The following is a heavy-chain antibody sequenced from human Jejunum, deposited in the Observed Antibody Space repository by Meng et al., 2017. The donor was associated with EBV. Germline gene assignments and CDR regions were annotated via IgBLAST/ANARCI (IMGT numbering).Heavy chain of an antibody. Sequence: QLQLLESGPGLVKPSETLSLTCAVSGGSISSSSYHWGWIRQPPGKGLEWIGSIYYSGSTYYNPSLKSRVTISVDTSKNQFSLKLSSVTAADTAVYYCARRGGEGWFDPWGQGTLVTVSS. J-gene: IGHJ5*02. V-gene: IGHV4-39*01. CDR2: IYYSGST. D-gene: IGHD3-10*01. CDR1: GGSISSSSYH. CDR3: ARRGGEGWFDP.